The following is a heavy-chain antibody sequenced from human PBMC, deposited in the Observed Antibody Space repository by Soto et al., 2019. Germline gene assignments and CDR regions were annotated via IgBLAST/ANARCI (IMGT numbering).Heavy chain of an antibody. V-gene: IGHV1-69*12. D-gene: IGHD3-22*01. CDR2: IIPIFGTA. CDR3: ARRLTKERNPIHYYRLDYYGMDV. J-gene: IGHJ6*02. CDR1: GGTFSSYA. Sequence: QVQLVQSGAEVKKPGSSVKVSCKASGGTFSSYAISWVRQAPGQGLEWMGGIIPIFGTANYAQKFQGRVTITADESTSTAYMELSSLRSEDTAVYYCARRLTKERNPIHYYRLDYYGMDVWGQGTTVTVSS.